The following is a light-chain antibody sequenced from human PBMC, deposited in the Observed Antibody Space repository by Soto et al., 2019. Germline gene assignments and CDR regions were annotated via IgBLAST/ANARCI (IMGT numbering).Light chain of an antibody. Sequence: DIQMTQSPPSLSASVGDRVTITCRASQSIGIYLNWYQQKSRKAPKLLISATSRLESGVPSRFSGSGSGTDFTLTINSLQPEDFATYYCQHSYTPPWTFGQGTKVEI. V-gene: IGKV1-39*01. J-gene: IGKJ1*01. CDR3: QHSYTPPWT. CDR1: QSIGIY. CDR2: ATS.